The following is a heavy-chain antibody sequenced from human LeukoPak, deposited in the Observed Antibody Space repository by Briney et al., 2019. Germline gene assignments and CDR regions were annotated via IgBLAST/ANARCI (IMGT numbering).Heavy chain of an antibody. D-gene: IGHD2-15*01. Sequence: GASVKVSCKASGYTFTSYDINWVRQATGQGLEWMGWMNPNSGNTGYAQKFQGRVTMTRNTSISTAYMELSSLRSEDTAVYYCARALSKDIVVVVAAEMDVWGKGTTVTVSS. CDR2: MNPNSGNT. CDR1: GYTFTSYD. V-gene: IGHV1-8*01. J-gene: IGHJ6*04. CDR3: ARALSKDIVVVVAAEMDV.